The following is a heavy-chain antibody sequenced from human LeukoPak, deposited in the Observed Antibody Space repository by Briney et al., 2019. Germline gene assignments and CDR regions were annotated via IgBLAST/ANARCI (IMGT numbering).Heavy chain of an antibody. CDR1: GFTFSSNA. D-gene: IGHD5-18*01. Sequence: PGRSLRLSCAASGFTFSSNAMHWVRQAPGKGPEWVAFISYDGNSEFYADSVKGRFTISRDNSKNMLFLQMNSLRVEDTAVYYCARENAARDTSVFDYWGQGTLVTVSS. CDR3: ARENAARDTSVFDY. V-gene: IGHV3-30*01. CDR2: ISYDGNSE. J-gene: IGHJ4*02.